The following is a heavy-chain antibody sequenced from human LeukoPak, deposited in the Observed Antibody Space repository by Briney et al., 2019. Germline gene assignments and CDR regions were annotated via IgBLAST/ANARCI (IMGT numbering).Heavy chain of an antibody. Sequence: PGGSLRLPCAASGFTFSSYAMSWVRQAPGKGLEWVSVISGSGGNTYYADSVRGRFTISRDNSKDTLYLQMHSLRAEDTAVYYCAKAPRTQLWIERYYFDSWGQGTLVTVSS. CDR3: AKAPRTQLWIERYYFDS. J-gene: IGHJ4*02. D-gene: IGHD5-18*01. V-gene: IGHV3-23*01. CDR1: GFTFSSYA. CDR2: ISGSGGNT.